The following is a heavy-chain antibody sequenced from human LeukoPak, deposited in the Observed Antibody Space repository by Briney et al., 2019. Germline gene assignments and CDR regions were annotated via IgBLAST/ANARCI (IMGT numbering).Heavy chain of an antibody. D-gene: IGHD2-2*01. V-gene: IGHV4-30-4*08. CDR3: ARGSQLRFLDY. CDR2: IYYSGST. Sequence: PSQTLSLTCTVSGGSISSGDYYWSWISQAPGKGLEWIGYIYYSGSTYYNPSLKSRVTISVDTSKNQFSLKLSSVTAADTAVYYCARGSQLRFLDYWGQGTLVTVSS. CDR1: GGSISSGDYY. J-gene: IGHJ4*02.